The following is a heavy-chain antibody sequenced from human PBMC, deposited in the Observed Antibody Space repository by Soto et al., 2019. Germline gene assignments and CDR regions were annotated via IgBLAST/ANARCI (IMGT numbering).Heavy chain of an antibody. D-gene: IGHD1-26*01. V-gene: IGHV1-18*01. J-gene: IGHJ4*02. CDR1: GYTFTSYG. Sequence: ASVKVSCKASGYTFTSYGISWVRQAPGQGLEWMGWISAYNGNTNYAQKLQGRVTMTTDTSTSTAYMELRSLRSDDTAVYYCSRDSGVVGATGNFDYWGQGTLVTVSS. CDR2: ISAYNGNT. CDR3: SRDSGVVGATGNFDY.